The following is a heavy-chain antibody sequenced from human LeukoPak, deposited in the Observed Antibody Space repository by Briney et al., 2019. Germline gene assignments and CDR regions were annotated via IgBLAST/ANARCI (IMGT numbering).Heavy chain of an antibody. CDR2: MNLNSGNT. CDR3: AWAQGVTAKFDY. D-gene: IGHD2-15*01. CDR1: GYTFTSYD. V-gene: IGHV1-8*03. J-gene: IGHJ4*02. Sequence: ASVKVSCKASGYTFTSYDINWVRQATGQGLEWMGWMNLNSGNTGNAQRFQGGVTITRDTSISTAYLELSSLRSEDTAVYYCAWAQGVTAKFDYWGQGTLVTVSS.